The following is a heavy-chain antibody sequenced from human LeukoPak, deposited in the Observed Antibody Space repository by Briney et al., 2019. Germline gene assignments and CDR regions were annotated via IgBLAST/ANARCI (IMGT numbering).Heavy chain of an antibody. Sequence: PGGSLRLSCAASGFTFSSYAMHRVRQAPGKGLEWVAVIPYDGINKYYADSVKSRFTISRDNSKNTLYLQMNSLRAEDTAVYYCARVKLRYFDWLSGGFDYWGQGTLVTVSS. V-gene: IGHV3-30*04. CDR3: ARVKLRYFDWLSGGFDY. D-gene: IGHD3-9*01. J-gene: IGHJ4*02. CDR2: IPYDGINK. CDR1: GFTFSSYA.